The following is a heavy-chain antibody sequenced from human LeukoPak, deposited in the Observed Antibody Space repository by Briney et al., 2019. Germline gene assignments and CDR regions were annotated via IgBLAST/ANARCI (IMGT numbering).Heavy chain of an antibody. Sequence: GRSLRLSCAASGFTFSSYGMHWVSQAPGKGLEWGAVIWYDGSNKYYADSVKGRFTISRDNSKNTLYLQMNSLRAEDTAVYYCARDSGGGGTMMGAFDIWGQGTMVTVSS. CDR1: GFTFSSYG. J-gene: IGHJ3*02. D-gene: IGHD3-22*01. CDR2: IWYDGSNK. V-gene: IGHV3-33*01. CDR3: ARDSGGGGTMMGAFDI.